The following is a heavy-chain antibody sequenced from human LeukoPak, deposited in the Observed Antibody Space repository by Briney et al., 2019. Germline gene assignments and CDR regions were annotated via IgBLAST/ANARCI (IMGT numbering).Heavy chain of an antibody. V-gene: IGHV3-11*01. CDR1: GFTFSDYY. CDR3: ARDEGGYSSSWRPIDY. CDR2: ISSSGSTI. D-gene: IGHD6-13*01. Sequence: GGSLRLSCAASGFTFSDYYMSWIRQAPGKGLEWVSYISSSGSTIYYADSVKGRFTISRDNAKNSLYLQMNSRRAEDTAVYYCARDEGGYSSSWRPIDYWGQGTLVTVSS. J-gene: IGHJ4*02.